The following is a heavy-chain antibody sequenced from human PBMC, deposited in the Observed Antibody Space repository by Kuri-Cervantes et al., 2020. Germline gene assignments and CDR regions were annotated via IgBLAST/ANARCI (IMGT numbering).Heavy chain of an antibody. CDR3: ARWRLVPAAPLDY. CDR1: GFTFSSYW. D-gene: IGHD2-2*01. Sequence: GGSLRLSCAASGFTFSSYWMSWVRQAPGKGLEWVAVISYDGSNKYYADSVKGRFTISRDNSKNTPYLQMNSLRAEDTAVYYCARWRLVPAAPLDYWGQGNRVTVSS. V-gene: IGHV3-30-3*01. CDR2: ISYDGSNK. J-gene: IGHJ4*02.